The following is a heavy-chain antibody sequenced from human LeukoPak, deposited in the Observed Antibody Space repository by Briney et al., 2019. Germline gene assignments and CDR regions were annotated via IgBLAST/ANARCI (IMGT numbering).Heavy chain of an antibody. CDR3: AKPIGGGLAVNADWFDP. J-gene: IGHJ5*01. Sequence: GGSLRLSCTASGFAFSVYAMSWLRQPPGKGLEWVSTISANSGSTSYADSVKGRFTISRDNSKNTLYLQLNTLRADDTAAYYCAKPIGGGLAVNADWFDPWGQGTLVVVSS. CDR2: ISANSGST. V-gene: IGHV3-23*01. D-gene: IGHD2-21*01. CDR1: GFAFSVYA.